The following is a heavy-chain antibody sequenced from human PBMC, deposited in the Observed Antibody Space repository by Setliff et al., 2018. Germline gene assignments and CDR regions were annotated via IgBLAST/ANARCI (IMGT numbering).Heavy chain of an antibody. V-gene: IGHV3-23*01. CDR1: VFTFWSYA. CDR2: ITHSGWDT. Sequence: GGSLRLSCAASVFTFWSYAMSWVRQAPGKGLEWISAITHSGWDTYHADSVKGRFTISRANSQNTLFLQMNSLRVEDTAVYFCVKGSSDSRPYYFDYWGQGMLVTVSS. J-gene: IGHJ4*02. CDR3: VKGSSDSRPYYFDY. D-gene: IGHD2-2*01.